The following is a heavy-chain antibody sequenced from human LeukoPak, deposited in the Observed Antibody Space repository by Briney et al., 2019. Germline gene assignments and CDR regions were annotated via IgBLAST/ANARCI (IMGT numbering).Heavy chain of an antibody. V-gene: IGHV1-3*01. CDR1: GYTFTSYA. CDR3: ARGPYSKYWFDP. D-gene: IGHD4-11*01. CDR2: INAGNGNT. J-gene: IGHJ5*02. Sequence: ASVNVSCKTSGYTFTSYAMHWVRLAPGQRLEWMGWINAGNGNTKYSQKFQDRVTITRDTSASTAYMELSSLRSEDTAVYFCARGPYSKYWFDPWGQGTLVTVSS.